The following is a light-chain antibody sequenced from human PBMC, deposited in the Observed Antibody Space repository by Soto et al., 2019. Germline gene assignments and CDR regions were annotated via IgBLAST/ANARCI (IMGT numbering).Light chain of an antibody. CDR1: NSNIGTNT. V-gene: IGLV1-44*01. CDR2: TNN. Sequence: QSLLTQPPSASGTPGQRVTISCSGSNSNIGTNTVNWYQQLPGTAPRLLIYTNNQRPSGVPQRFSGSKTGTSASLAIGGLQSEDAADYYCVAWDHSLGAYVFGTGTKVTVL. J-gene: IGLJ1*01. CDR3: VAWDHSLGAYV.